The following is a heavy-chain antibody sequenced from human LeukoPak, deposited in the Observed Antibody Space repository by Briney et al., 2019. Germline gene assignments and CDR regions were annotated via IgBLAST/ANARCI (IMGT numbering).Heavy chain of an antibody. D-gene: IGHD2-2*01. CDR1: GYTFTNYD. CDR2: INPSGGST. J-gene: IGHJ4*02. Sequence: ASVKVSCKASGYTFTNYDMYWVRQAPGQGLEWMGIINPSGGSTSYAQKFQGRLTMTRDTSTSTVYMELSSLRSEDTAVYYCARDKGTTRCYADYWGQGTLVTVSS. V-gene: IGHV1-46*01. CDR3: ARDKGTTRCYADY.